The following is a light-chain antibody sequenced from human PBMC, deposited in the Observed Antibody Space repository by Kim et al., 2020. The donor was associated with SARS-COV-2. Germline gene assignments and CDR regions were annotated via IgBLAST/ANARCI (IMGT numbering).Light chain of an antibody. V-gene: IGKV1-5*03. J-gene: IGKJ2*01. CDR1: QSISSW. CDR2: KAS. Sequence: DIQMTQSPSTLSASVGDRVTITCRASQSISSWLAWYQQKPGKAPKLLIYKASSLESGVPSRFSGSGSGTEFTLTISSLQPYDFATYYCQPYNRYSPSGTFGQGTNLEI. CDR3: QPYNRYSPSGT.